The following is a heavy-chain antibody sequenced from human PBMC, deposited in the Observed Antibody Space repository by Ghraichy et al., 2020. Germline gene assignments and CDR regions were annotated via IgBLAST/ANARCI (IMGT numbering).Heavy chain of an antibody. CDR1: GFTFSSYS. D-gene: IGHD1-26*01. CDR3: ARDLGEWELLRFRWYFDL. V-gene: IGHV3-21*01. Sequence: LSLTCAASGFTFSSYSMNWVRQAPGKGLEWVSSISSSSSYIYYADSVKGRFTISRDNAKNSLYLQMNSLRAEDTAVYYCARDLGEWELLRFRWYFDLWGRGTLVTVSS. J-gene: IGHJ2*01. CDR2: ISSSSSYI.